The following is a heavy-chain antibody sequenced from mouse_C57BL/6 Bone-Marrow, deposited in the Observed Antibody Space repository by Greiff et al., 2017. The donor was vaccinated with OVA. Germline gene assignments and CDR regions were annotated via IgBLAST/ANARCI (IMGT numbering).Heavy chain of an antibody. Sequence: EVQGVESGGGLVKPGGSLKLSCAASGFTFSSYSMSWVRQTPEKRLEWVATISDGGSYTYYPDNVKGRFTISRDNAKNNLYLQMSHLKSEDTAIYYCAREGNANWYFDVWGTGTTVTVSS. J-gene: IGHJ1*03. CDR1: GFTFSSYS. CDR2: ISDGGSYT. V-gene: IGHV5-4*01. CDR3: AREGNANWYFDV. D-gene: IGHD2-1*01.